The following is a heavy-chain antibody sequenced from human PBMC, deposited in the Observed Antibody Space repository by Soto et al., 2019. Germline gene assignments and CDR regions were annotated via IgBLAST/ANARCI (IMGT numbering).Heavy chain of an antibody. CDR1: GYTFTGYY. CDR2: INPNSGGT. D-gene: IGHD2-8*01. J-gene: IGHJ6*02. V-gene: IGHV1-2*02. Sequence: ASVKVSCKASGYTFTGYYMHWVRPAPGQGLEWMGWINPNSGGTNYAQKFQGRFTISRDTSSNTLYLQMNSLSGEDSAVYYCARGHVYGHCPNGACHYLDVWGQGTTVTVSS. CDR3: ARGHVYGHCPNGACHYLDV.